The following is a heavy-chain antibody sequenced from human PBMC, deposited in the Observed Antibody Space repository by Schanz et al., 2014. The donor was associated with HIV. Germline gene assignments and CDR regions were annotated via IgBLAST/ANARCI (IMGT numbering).Heavy chain of an antibody. J-gene: IGHJ4*02. CDR3: ARGSCSGGTCYSGDH. V-gene: IGHV1-46*02. D-gene: IGHD2-15*01. CDR2: INTGDGNL. CDR1: GNIFNSDY. Sequence: QVQLGQSGAEVKKPGASVRVSCKAPGNIFNSDYLHWVRQAPGHGLEWMGIINTGDGNLRYAQKFQGRVTMTADTFTNIAYMELRSLTSDDTAVYYCARGSCSGGTCYSGDHWGQGTLVTVSA.